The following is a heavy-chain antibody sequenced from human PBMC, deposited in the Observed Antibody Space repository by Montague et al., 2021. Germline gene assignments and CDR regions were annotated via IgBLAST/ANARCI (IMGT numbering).Heavy chain of an antibody. Sequence: SETLSLTCAVPGGSISSNNWWTWVRQPPGKGLEWIGEIFHNGSTTYSPSLKSRVTISMDKSKNQFSLKLTSVTAADTAVYYCARVAAWGYYDTSGPNWFDPWGQGTLVTVSS. CDR1: GGSISSNNW. D-gene: IGHD3-22*01. CDR3: ARVAAWGYYDTSGPNWFDP. J-gene: IGHJ5*02. V-gene: IGHV4-4*02. CDR2: IFHNGST.